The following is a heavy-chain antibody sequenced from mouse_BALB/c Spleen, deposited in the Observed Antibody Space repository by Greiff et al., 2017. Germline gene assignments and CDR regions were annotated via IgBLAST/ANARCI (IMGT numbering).Heavy chain of an antibody. CDR2: IDPANGNT. Sequence: VQLQQSGAELVKPGASVKLSCTASGFNIKDTYMHWVKQRPEQGLEWIGRIDPANGNTKYDPKFQGKATLTSDKSSSTAYMELSSLTSEDSAVYYCAKDGNYEYFDYWGQGTTLTVSS. CDR1: GFNIKDTY. D-gene: IGHD2-1*01. J-gene: IGHJ2*01. CDR3: AKDGNYEYFDY. V-gene: IGHV14-3*02.